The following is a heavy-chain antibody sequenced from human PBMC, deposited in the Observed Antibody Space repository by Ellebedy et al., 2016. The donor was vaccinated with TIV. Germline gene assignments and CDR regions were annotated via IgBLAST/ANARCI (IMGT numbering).Heavy chain of an antibody. Sequence: GESLKISCAASRFTFTRYTIGWVRQAPGKGLEWVAIISYDGSDKYYADSVKGRFTISRDNSKNTLYLQMNSLRAEDTAVYYCAKASEPHKVVIAARLDYWGQGTLVTVSS. CDR3: AKASEPHKVVIAARLDY. CDR2: ISYDGSDK. V-gene: IGHV3-30*04. CDR1: RFTFTRYT. D-gene: IGHD2-15*01. J-gene: IGHJ4*02.